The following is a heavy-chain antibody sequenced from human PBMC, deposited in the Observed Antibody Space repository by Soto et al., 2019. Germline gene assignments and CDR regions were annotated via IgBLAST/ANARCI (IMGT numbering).Heavy chain of an antibody. J-gene: IGHJ4*02. CDR3: AKREPYYFDY. Sequence: EVQLLESGGGLVQPGGSLRLSCAASGFTFSSYAMSWVRQAPGKGLEWVSTISTSGGSTFYADSVKGRFTISRDNSKHTLYLQMNSLRAEDTAVYYCAKREPYYFDYWGQGTLVTVSS. V-gene: IGHV3-23*01. CDR1: GFTFSSYA. CDR2: ISTSGGST. D-gene: IGHD1-26*01.